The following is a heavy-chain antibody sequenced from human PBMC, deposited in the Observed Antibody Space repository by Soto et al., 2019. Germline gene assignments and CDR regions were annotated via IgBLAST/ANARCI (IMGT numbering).Heavy chain of an antibody. Sequence: PGGSLRLSCAASGFTFSSYAMSWVRQAPGKGLEWVSAISGSGGSTYYADSVKGRFTISRDNSKDTLYLQMNSLRAEDTAVYYCAKSSSSWYASPFDYWGQGTLVTVSS. V-gene: IGHV3-23*01. D-gene: IGHD6-13*01. CDR3: AKSSSSWYASPFDY. CDR2: ISGSGGST. CDR1: GFTFSSYA. J-gene: IGHJ4*02.